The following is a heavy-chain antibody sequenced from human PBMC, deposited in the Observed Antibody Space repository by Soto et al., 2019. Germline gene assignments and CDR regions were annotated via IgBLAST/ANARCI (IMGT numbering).Heavy chain of an antibody. V-gene: IGHV1-18*01. D-gene: IGHD5-12*01. Sequence: QVQLVQSGAEVKKPGASVKVSCKGSGYTFTSHGITWVRQAPGQGLEWMGWSSADNGDTKYAQKVQGRVTMTTETSTSTDYMELRSLRFDDTAIYYCARPRKWLRSGGMDVWGQGTTVTVSS. CDR2: SSADNGDT. J-gene: IGHJ6*02. CDR3: ARPRKWLRSGGMDV. CDR1: GYTFTSHG.